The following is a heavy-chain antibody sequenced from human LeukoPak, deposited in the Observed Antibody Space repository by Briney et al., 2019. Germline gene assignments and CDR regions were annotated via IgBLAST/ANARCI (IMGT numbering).Heavy chain of an antibody. CDR2: IRSKSDGGTT. D-gene: IGHD2-15*01. J-gene: IGHJ4*02. Sequence: GGSLRLSCAASGFTFNNAWMSWVRQAPGKGLEWVGRIRSKSDGGTTDHAAPVKGRFTISRDDSKNTLYLQMNSLKTEDTAVYFCTTDPYCSGDSYVHFEHWGQGTLVTVSS. CDR3: TTDPYCSGDSYVHFEH. CDR1: GFTFNNAW. V-gene: IGHV3-15*01.